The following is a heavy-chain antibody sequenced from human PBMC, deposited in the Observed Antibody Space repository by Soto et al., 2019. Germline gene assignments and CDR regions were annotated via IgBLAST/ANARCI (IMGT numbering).Heavy chain of an antibody. D-gene: IGHD6-13*01. Sequence: SVKVSCKASGGTFSSYAISWVRQAPGQGLEWMGGIIPIFGTANYAQKFQGRVTITADESTSTAYMELSSLRSEDTAVYYCARARYSSSWYGFNYYYGMDVWGQGTTVTVSS. CDR3: ARARYSSSWYGFNYYYGMDV. CDR1: GGTFSSYA. J-gene: IGHJ6*02. CDR2: IIPIFGTA. V-gene: IGHV1-69*13.